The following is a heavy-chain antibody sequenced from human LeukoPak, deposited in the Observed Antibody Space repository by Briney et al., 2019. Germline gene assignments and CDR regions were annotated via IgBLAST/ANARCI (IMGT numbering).Heavy chain of an antibody. CDR1: GGSISNYY. D-gene: IGHD2-21*01. Sequence: PSETLSLTCTVSGGSISNYYWSWIRQPPGKGLEWLGYIFYSGNTNYNPPLKSRVTISVDTSKNQFSLKLRSVTAADTAVYHCAKGLPSCGGDCYDYWGQGILVTVSS. CDR2: IFYSGNT. V-gene: IGHV4-59*01. J-gene: IGHJ4*02. CDR3: AKGLPSCGGDCYDY.